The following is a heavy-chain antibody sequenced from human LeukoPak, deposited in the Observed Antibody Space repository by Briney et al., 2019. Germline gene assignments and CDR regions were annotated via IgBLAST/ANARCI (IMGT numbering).Heavy chain of an antibody. D-gene: IGHD6-13*01. CDR3: VAYSSTWYSIDY. Sequence: QSGGSLRLSCAASGFTFSSYGMHWVRQAPGKGLEWVAFIGYDGSNEDYAYSVKGRFTISRGNSRNTLYLQMNSLRAEDTAVYYCVAYSSTWYSIDYWGQGTLVTVSS. CDR1: GFTFSSYG. J-gene: IGHJ4*02. V-gene: IGHV3-30*02. CDR2: IGYDGSNE.